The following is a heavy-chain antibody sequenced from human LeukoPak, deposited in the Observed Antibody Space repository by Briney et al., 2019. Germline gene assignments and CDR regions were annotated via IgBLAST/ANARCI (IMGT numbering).Heavy chain of an antibody. CDR2: ISSSSSYI. V-gene: IGHV3-21*01. Sequence: GGPLRLSCAASGFTFSSYSMNWVRQAPGKGLEWVSSISSSSSYIYYADSVKGRFTISRDNAKNSLYLQMNSLRAEDTAVYYCARAGLFYYDSSGNWYFDLWGRGTLVTVSS. CDR1: GFTFSSYS. D-gene: IGHD3-22*01. CDR3: ARAGLFYYDSSGNWYFDL. J-gene: IGHJ2*01.